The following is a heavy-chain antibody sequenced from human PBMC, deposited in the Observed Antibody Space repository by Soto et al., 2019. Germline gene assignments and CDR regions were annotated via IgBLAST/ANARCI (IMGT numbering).Heavy chain of an antibody. CDR1: GFTFCSYS. Sequence: EVQLVESGGGLVKPGGSLRLSCAASGFTFCSYSLNWVRQAPGKGLEWVSSISSSSSYIYYADSVKGRFTISRDNAKNSLYLQMNSLRAEDTAVYYCARDYCSGGSCYSTFDYWGQGTLVTVSS. CDR2: ISSSSSYI. D-gene: IGHD2-15*01. J-gene: IGHJ4*02. V-gene: IGHV3-21*01. CDR3: ARDYCSGGSCYSTFDY.